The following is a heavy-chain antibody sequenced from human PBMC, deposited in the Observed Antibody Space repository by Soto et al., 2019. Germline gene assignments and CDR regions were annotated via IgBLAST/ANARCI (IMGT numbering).Heavy chain of an antibody. CDR3: AKDRAVVNWFDP. D-gene: IGHD6-19*01. Sequence: GSLRLSCAASGFTFSSYAMSWVRQAPGKGLEWVSAISGSGGSTYYADSVKGRFTISRDNSKNTLYLQMNSLRAEDTAVYYCAKDRAVVNWFDPWGQGTLVTVSS. V-gene: IGHV3-23*01. CDR1: GFTFSSYA. CDR2: ISGSGGST. J-gene: IGHJ5*02.